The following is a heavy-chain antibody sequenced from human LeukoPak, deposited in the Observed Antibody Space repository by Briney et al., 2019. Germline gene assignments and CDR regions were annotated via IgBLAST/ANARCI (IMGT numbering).Heavy chain of an antibody. V-gene: IGHV3-21*01. CDR1: GFTFSSYS. CDR3: ASGSAAEQWLSGVFDS. D-gene: IGHD6-19*01. J-gene: IGHJ4*02. CDR2: ISSSSSYT. Sequence: GGSLRLSCVDPGFTFSSYSMNWVRQAPGKGLEWVSSISSSSSYTNYADSVRGRFTISRENAKNSLYLQMNSLRAEDTAVYYCASGSAAEQWLSGVFDSWGQGTLVTVSS.